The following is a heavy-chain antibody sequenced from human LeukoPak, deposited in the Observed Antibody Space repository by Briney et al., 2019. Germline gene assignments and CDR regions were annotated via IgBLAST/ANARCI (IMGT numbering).Heavy chain of an antibody. CDR3: AKDLGDTAMVTLAY. CDR1: GYSISSGYY. J-gene: IGHJ4*02. D-gene: IGHD5-18*01. CDR2: IYHSGST. V-gene: IGHV4-38-2*02. Sequence: SETLSLTCTVSGYSISSGYYWGWIRQPPGKGLEWIGSIYHSGSTYYNPSLKSRVTISVDTSKNQFSLKLSSVTAADTALYYCAKDLGDTAMVTLAYWGQGTLVTVSS.